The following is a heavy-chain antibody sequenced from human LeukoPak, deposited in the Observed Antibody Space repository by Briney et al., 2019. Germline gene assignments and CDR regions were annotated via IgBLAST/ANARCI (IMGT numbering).Heavy chain of an antibody. V-gene: IGHV4-4*07. D-gene: IGHD4-17*01. CDR1: GGSVWSYY. CDR3: AREGRYGDYEGY. CDR2: IYSGGST. J-gene: IGHJ4*02. Sequence: SETLSLTCTVSGGSVWSYYWSWIRQPAGKGLEWIGRIYSGGSTNHNPSLKSRVTMSVDMSKNQFSLKLSSVTAADTAVYYCAREGRYGDYEGYWGQGTLVTVSS.